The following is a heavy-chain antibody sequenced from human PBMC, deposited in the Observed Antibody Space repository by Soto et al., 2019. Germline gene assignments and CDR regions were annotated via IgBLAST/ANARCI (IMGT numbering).Heavy chain of an antibody. CDR3: ARDARGIFTHFDY. J-gene: IGHJ4*01. Sequence: SETLSLTCTVSGGSISSGDSCWTWIRQPPGKGLEWIGNICYSGRTYYNPSLKSRVSISEDTSKNHFSLRLSSVTAADTAVYYCARDARGIFTHFDYWG. CDR1: GGSISSGDSC. CDR2: ICYSGRT. D-gene: IGHD3-10*01. V-gene: IGHV4-30-4*08.